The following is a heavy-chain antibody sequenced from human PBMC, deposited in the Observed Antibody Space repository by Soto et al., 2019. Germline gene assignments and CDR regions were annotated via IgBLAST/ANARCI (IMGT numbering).Heavy chain of an antibody. V-gene: IGHV3-23*01. CDR1: GFTFSSYA. D-gene: IGHD3-3*01. CDR2: ISGSGGST. CDR3: AKLPRITIFGVVINNWFDP. Sequence: GGSLRLSCAASGFTFSSYAMSWVRQAPGKGLEWVSAISGSGGSTYYADSVKGRFTISRDNSKNTLYLQMNSLRAEDTAVYYCAKLPRITIFGVVINNWFDPWGQGTLVTVSS. J-gene: IGHJ5*02.